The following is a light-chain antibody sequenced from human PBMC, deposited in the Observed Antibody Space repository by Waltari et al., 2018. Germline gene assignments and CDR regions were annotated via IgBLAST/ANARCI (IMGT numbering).Light chain of an antibody. Sequence: EIQMTQSPSSVSASVGDTVTISRRASQDISTWVAWYQQRPGRAPKLLIYHASSLQSGVPSRFSGSGSGTDFTLTISGLQPEDFGIYYCQQGDSFPPTFGLGTKVEV. V-gene: IGKV1-12*01. CDR1: QDISTW. CDR3: QQGDSFPPT. J-gene: IGKJ1*01. CDR2: HAS.